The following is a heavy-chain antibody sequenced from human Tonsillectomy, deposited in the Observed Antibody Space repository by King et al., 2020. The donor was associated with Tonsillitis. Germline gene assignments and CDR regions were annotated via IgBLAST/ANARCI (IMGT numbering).Heavy chain of an antibody. V-gene: IGHV3-15*01. J-gene: IGHJ4*02. CDR1: GFTFSNAW. D-gene: IGHD4-17*01. Sequence: VQLVESGGGLVKPGGSLRLSCAASGFTFSNAWMSWVRQAPGKGLEWVGCIKSKTDGGTTDYAAPVKGRFTISRDDSKNTLYLQMNSLKTEDTAVYYCVLVTTRDYWGQGTLVTVSS. CDR3: VLVTTRDY. CDR2: IKSKTDGGTT.